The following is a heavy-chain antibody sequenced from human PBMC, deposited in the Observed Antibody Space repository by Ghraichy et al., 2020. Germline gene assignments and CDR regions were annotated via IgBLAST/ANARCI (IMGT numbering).Heavy chain of an antibody. D-gene: IGHD5-18*01. CDR2: IIPIFGTA. J-gene: IGHJ4*02. CDR1: GGTFSSYA. CDR3: ASTCGLQLWRSGGGGYYFDY. Sequence: SVKVSCKASGGTFSSYAISWVRQAPGQGLEWMGGIIPIFGTANYAQKFQGRVTITADESTSTAYMELSSLRSEDTAVYYCASTCGLQLWRSGGGGYYFDYWGQGTLVTVSS. V-gene: IGHV1-69*13.